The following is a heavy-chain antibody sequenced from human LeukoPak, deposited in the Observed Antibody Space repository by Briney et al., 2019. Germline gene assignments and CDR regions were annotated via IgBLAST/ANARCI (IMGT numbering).Heavy chain of an antibody. Sequence: GASVKVSCKASGYTFTGYHIHWVRQAPGQGLEWMGWINPKSGGTNYAQKFEGWVTMTRDTSMSTVYMELSRLKSDDTAVYYCARDPGYSSGWSHVDYWDQGTRVTVSS. V-gene: IGHV1-2*04. CDR1: GYTFTGYH. CDR3: ARDPGYSSGWSHVDY. D-gene: IGHD6-19*01. J-gene: IGHJ4*02. CDR2: INPKSGGT.